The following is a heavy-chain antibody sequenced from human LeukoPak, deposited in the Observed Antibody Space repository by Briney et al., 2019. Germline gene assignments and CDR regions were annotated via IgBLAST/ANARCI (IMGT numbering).Heavy chain of an antibody. D-gene: IGHD6-13*01. CDR2: INPRGGST. CDR3: ATLAVSSAAGIDY. Sequence: ASVKVSCKASGYTLSSSYMHWVRQAPGQGLEWMGIINPRGGSTSYAQKFQGRVTMTRDTSTSTVYMELSSLRSEDTAVYYCATLAVSSAAGIDYWGQGTLVTVSS. V-gene: IGHV1-46*01. CDR1: GYTLSSSY. J-gene: IGHJ4*02.